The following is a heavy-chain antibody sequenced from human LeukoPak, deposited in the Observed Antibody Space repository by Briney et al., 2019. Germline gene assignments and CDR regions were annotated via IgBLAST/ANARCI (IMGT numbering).Heavy chain of an antibody. CDR1: GGSFSGYY. D-gene: IGHD1-26*01. Sequence: PSETLSLTCAVYGGSFSGYYWSWIRQPPGKGLEWIGEMNHSGSTNYNPSLKSRVTISVDTSKNQFSLKLRSVTAADTAVYYCARDSHLGANWGQGTLVTVSS. CDR3: ARDSHLGAN. J-gene: IGHJ4*02. CDR2: MNHSGST. V-gene: IGHV4-34*01.